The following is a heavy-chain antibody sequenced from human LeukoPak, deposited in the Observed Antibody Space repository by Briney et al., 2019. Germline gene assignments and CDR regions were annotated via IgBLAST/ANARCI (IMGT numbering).Heavy chain of an antibody. CDR3: ARGQWFRAF. Sequence: SETLSLTCAVYGGSFSGYYWTWIRQPPGKGLEWIGEIHYSGSATYNPSLKSRVTISVDTSKNQFSLRMNSVTAADTAVYYCARGQWFRAFWSRGTPVTVSS. J-gene: IGHJ4*02. CDR1: GGSFSGYY. D-gene: IGHD3-10*01. V-gene: IGHV4-34*01. CDR2: IHYSGSA.